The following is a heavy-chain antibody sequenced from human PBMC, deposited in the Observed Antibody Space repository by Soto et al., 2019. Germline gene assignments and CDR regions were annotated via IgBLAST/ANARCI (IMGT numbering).Heavy chain of an antibody. D-gene: IGHD2-15*01. CDR2: TYYRSNWRH. CDR1: GDSVSSNTAA. V-gene: IGHV6-1*01. Sequence: SQPLSLTCTISGDSVSSNTAAWNWIRSSPSRGLEWLGRTYYRSNWRHDYAVSVKSRITVNPDTSKNHFSLQLNSVTPDDTAVYYCARGVGGPGFDLWGQGTLVIGSS. J-gene: IGHJ4*02. CDR3: ARGVGGPGFDL.